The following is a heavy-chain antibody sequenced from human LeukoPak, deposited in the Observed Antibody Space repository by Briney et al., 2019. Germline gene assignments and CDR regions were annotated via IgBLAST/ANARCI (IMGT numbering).Heavy chain of an antibody. CDR3: ALGLYYYDSSVQEYFQH. D-gene: IGHD3-22*01. J-gene: IGHJ1*01. CDR1: GFTFSSYG. CDR2: LWYDGSNK. Sequence: QPGRPLRLSCAASGFTFSSYGMHGVPRAPGKGLEWVAVLWYDGSNKYYADSVKGRFTISRDNSKNTLSLQMNSLRAEDTAVYYCALGLYYYDSSVQEYFQHWGQGTLVTVSS. V-gene: IGHV3-33*01.